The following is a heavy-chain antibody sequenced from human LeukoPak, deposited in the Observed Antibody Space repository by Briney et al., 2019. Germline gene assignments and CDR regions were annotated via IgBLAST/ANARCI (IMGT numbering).Heavy chain of an antibody. CDR2: ITSDGSST. Sequence: PGGSLRLSCTASGFTFSSYWMHWVRQAPGKGLEWVSRITSDGSSTSHADSVKGRFTISGDNAKNTLYLQMNSLRAEDTAVYYCSRGVGATDSWGQGTLVTVSS. CDR3: SRGVGATDS. CDR1: GFTFSSYW. D-gene: IGHD1-26*01. V-gene: IGHV3-74*01. J-gene: IGHJ4*02.